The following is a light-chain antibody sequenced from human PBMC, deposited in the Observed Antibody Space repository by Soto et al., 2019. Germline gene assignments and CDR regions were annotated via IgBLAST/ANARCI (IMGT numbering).Light chain of an antibody. J-gene: IGKJ5*01. CDR2: GAS. CDR1: QSVSSN. V-gene: IGKV3-15*01. CDR3: QQYNNWPPVT. Sequence: EIVMAQSPATLSVSPGERATLSCRASQSVSSNLAWYQQKPGQAPRLLIYGASTRATGIPARFSGSGSGTEFTLTISSLQSEDFAVYYCQQYNNWPPVTFAQGTRLAIK.